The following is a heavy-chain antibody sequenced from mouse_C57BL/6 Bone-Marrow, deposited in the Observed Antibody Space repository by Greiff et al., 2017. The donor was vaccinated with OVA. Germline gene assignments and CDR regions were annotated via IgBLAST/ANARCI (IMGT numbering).Heavy chain of an antibody. J-gene: IGHJ4*01. CDR1: GYTFTDYY. Sequence: EVQLQQSGPELVKPGASVKISCKASGYTFTDYYMNWVKQSHGKSLEWIGDINPNNGGTSYNQKFKGKATLTVDKSSSTAYIELRSLTSEDSAVYYCARRLDYAMDYWGQGTSVTVSS. V-gene: IGHV1-26*01. CDR3: ARRLDYAMDY. CDR2: INPNNGGT.